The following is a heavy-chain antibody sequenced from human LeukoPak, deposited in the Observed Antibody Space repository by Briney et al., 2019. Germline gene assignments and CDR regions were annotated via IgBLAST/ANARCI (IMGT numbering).Heavy chain of an antibody. CDR2: ISYDGSNK. Sequence: GGSLRLSCAASGFTFSSYGMHWVRQAPGKGLEWVAVISYDGSNKYYADSVKGRFTISRDNSKNTLYLQMNSLRAEDTAVYYCARVTPRLVQDYFDYWGQGTLVTVSS. D-gene: IGHD6-19*01. V-gene: IGHV3-30*03. CDR1: GFTFSSYG. CDR3: ARVTPRLVQDYFDY. J-gene: IGHJ4*02.